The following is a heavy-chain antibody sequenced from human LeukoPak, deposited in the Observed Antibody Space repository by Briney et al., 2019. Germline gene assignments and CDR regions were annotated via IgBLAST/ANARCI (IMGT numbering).Heavy chain of an antibody. CDR1: GFSLSTSGMG. CDR2: IYCDDDR. Sequence: SGPTLVKPTQTLTLTCTFSGFSLSTSGMGVGWIHQPPGKALEWLALIYCDDDRRYNTSLKSRLTITKDTSKNKAVPTMTTMEYVDTATYYCAHSVGILAVTSEAAYYQHWGQGILVTVSS. V-gene: IGHV2-5*02. D-gene: IGHD2-21*02. J-gene: IGHJ1*01. CDR3: AHSVGILAVTSEAAYYQH.